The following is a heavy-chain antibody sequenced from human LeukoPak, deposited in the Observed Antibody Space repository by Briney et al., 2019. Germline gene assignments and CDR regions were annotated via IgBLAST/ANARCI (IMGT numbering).Heavy chain of an antibody. V-gene: IGHV1-2*02. J-gene: IGHJ4*02. CDR3: AREVFGATMIDY. CDR1: GGTFSSYA. Sequence: ASVQVSCKASGGTFSSYAISWVRQAPGQGIEWMGWITPNSGGTNYAQKFQGRVTMTRDTAISTAYMELSRLRSDDTAVYYCAREVFGATMIDYWGQGTLVTVSS. CDR2: ITPNSGGT. D-gene: IGHD1-26*01.